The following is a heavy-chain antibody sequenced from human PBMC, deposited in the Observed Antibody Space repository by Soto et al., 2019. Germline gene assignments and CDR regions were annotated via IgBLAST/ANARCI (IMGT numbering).Heavy chain of an antibody. D-gene: IGHD6-13*01. CDR3: ARALPAAAGSISFFDY. CDR2: INHSGST. Sequence: SETLSLTCAVYGGSFSGYYWSWIRQPPGKGLEWIGEINHSGSTNYNPSLKSRVTISVDTSKNQFSLKLSSVTAADTAVYYCARALPAAAGSISFFDYWGQGTLVTVCS. V-gene: IGHV4-34*01. J-gene: IGHJ4*02. CDR1: GGSFSGYY.